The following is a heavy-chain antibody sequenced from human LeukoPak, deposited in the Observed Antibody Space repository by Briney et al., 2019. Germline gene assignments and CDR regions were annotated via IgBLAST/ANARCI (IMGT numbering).Heavy chain of an antibody. CDR2: IKSKTDGGTT. CDR1: GFTFSNAW. J-gene: IGHJ5*02. Sequence: TSGSLRLSCAVSGFTFSNAWMSWVWQAPGQGMGLVGRIKSKTDGGTTDYAAPVKGRFTISRDDSKNTLYLQMNSLKTEDTAVYYCTTRLLYSSDVDPWGQGTLVTVSS. D-gene: IGHD6-19*01. V-gene: IGHV3-15*01. CDR3: TTRLLYSSDVDP.